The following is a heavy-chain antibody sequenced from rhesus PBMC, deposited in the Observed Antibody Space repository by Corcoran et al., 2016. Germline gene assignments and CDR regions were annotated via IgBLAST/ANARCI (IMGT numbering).Heavy chain of an antibody. V-gene: IGHV4-106*01. CDR2: IYLYSEDS. Sequence: QVHLQESGPGLVTPSETLSLPCAVSCGYISDDFYWLWIRPPPGKGLVGCGYIYLYSEDSDYDPSLKTPVNISVDTSKTQFSLKLRSVTAADTAVYYCTRSRGYWYFDLWGPGTPIIISS. D-gene: IGHD5-42*01. CDR3: TRSRGYWYFDL. CDR1: CGYISDDFY. J-gene: IGHJ2*01.